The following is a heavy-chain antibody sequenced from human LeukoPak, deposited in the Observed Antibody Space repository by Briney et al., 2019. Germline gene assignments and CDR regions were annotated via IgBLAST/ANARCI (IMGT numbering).Heavy chain of an antibody. Sequence: SETLSLTCTVSGGSISSSSSYWGWICQPPGKGLEWIGSIYYSGSTYYNPSLKSRVTISVDTSKNQFSLKLSSVTAADTAVYYCARDIASEDIVVVPAAIFYYWGQGTLVTVSS. CDR3: ARDIASEDIVVVPAAIFYY. V-gene: IGHV4-39*07. J-gene: IGHJ4*02. CDR2: IYYSGST. D-gene: IGHD2-2*02. CDR1: GGSISSSSSY.